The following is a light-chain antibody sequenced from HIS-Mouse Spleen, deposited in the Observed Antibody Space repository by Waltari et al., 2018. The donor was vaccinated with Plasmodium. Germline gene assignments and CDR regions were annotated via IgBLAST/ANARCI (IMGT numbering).Light chain of an antibody. V-gene: IGKV3-15*01. Sequence: EIVMTQSPATLSVSPGERATLSCRASQSVSSNFAWYQQKPGQAPRLLIYGASTRAPAIPARFSGSGSGTEFTLTISSLKSEDFAVYYCQQYNNRSFTFGPGTKVDIK. CDR3: QQYNNRSFT. CDR1: QSVSSN. J-gene: IGKJ3*01. CDR2: GAS.